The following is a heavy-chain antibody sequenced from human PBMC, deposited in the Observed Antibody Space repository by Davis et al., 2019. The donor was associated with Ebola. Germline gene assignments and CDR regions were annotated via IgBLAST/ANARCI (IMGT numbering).Heavy chain of an antibody. CDR1: GFTFSSYG. D-gene: IGHD6-13*01. J-gene: IGHJ4*02. CDR2: IWYDGSNK. V-gene: IGHV3-33*06. CDR3: AKSELSSWPHHIDY. Sequence: PGGSLRLSCAASGFTFSSYGMHWVRQAPGKGLEWVAVIWYDGSNKYYADSVKGRFTISRDNSKNTLYLQMNSLRAEDTAVYYCAKSELSSWPHHIDYWGQGTLVTVSS.